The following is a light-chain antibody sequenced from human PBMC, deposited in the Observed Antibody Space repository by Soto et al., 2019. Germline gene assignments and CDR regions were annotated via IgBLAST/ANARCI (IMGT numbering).Light chain of an antibody. CDR3: QSYDSSLSGQRV. V-gene: IGLV1-40*01. CDR2: GNS. Sequence: QSVLTQPPSVSGAPGQRVTISCTGSSSNIGAGYDVHWYQQLPGTAPKLLIYGNSNRPSGVPDRFSGSKSGTSASLAITGLQAEDEADYYFQSYDSSLSGQRVFGTGTKLTVL. CDR1: SSNIGAGYD. J-gene: IGLJ1*01.